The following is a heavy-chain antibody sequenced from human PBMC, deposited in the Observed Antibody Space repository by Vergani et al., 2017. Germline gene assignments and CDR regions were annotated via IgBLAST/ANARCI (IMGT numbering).Heavy chain of an antibody. D-gene: IGHD3-10*01. V-gene: IGHV1-24*01. Sequence: QVQLVQSGAEVKKPGASVKVSCKVSGYTLTELSMHWVRQAPGKRLEWMGGFDPEDGETIYAQKFQGRVTMTEDTSTDTAYMELSSLRSEDTAVYYCATGPPITMVRGVIPTGYFDYWGQGTLVTVSS. CDR1: GYTLTELS. CDR3: ATGPPITMVRGVIPTGYFDY. J-gene: IGHJ4*02. CDR2: FDPEDGET.